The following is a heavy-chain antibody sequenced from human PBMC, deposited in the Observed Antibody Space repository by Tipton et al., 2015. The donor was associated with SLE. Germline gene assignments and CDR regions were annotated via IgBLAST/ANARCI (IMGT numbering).Heavy chain of an antibody. D-gene: IGHD1-20*01. J-gene: IGHJ5*02. V-gene: IGHV4-59*07. CDR3: ARRRINNWNDPVWFDP. CDR1: GGSISSYY. Sequence: TLSLTCTVSGGSISSYYWSWIRQPPGKGLEWIGDIYYSGSTNYNPSLKSRVTISVDTSKNQFSLKLSSVTAADTAVYYCARRRINNWNDPVWFDPWGQGTLVTVSS. CDR2: IYYSGST.